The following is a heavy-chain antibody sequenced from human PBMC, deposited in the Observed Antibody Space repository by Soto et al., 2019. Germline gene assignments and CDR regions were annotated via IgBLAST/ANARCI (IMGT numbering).Heavy chain of an antibody. CDR3: AKDGRGDYFDY. V-gene: IGHV3-23*01. Sequence: GGFLRLSCAASVFTFSSYAMSWVRQAPGKGLEWVSAISGSGGSTYYADSVKGRFTISRDNSKNTLYLQMNSLRAEDTAVYYCAKDGRGDYFDYWGQGTLVTVSS. D-gene: IGHD2-15*01. CDR2: ISGSGGST. CDR1: VFTFSSYA. J-gene: IGHJ4*02.